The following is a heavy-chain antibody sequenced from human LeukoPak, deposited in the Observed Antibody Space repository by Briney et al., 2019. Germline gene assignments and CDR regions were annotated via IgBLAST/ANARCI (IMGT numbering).Heavy chain of an antibody. CDR1: GGTFSSYA. V-gene: IGHV1-69*05. D-gene: IGHD3-10*01. J-gene: IGHJ4*02. CDR3: ARANGVTLAAISYYFDY. Sequence: SVKVSCKASGGTFSSYAISWVRQAPGQGLEWMGGIIPMFGTATYAQKFQGRVTITTDESTSTAYMELSSLISEDTAVYYCARANGVTLAAISYYFDYWGQGTLVTVSS. CDR2: IIPMFGTA.